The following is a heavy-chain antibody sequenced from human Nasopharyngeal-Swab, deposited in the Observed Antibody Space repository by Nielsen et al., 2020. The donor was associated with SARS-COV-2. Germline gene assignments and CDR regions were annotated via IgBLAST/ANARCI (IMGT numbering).Heavy chain of an antibody. D-gene: IGHD5-18*01. CDR1: GFTFSNYS. Sequence: GGSLRLSCAASGFTFSNYSMNWVRQAPGKGLEWISYISGSSGIIYYADSVKGRFTISRDNAKNSLFLQMNSLRAEDTAVYYCARDIGGYSYGYYYYGMDVWGQGTTVTVSS. CDR2: ISGSSGII. CDR3: ARDIGGYSYGYYYYGMDV. V-gene: IGHV3-48*01. J-gene: IGHJ6*02.